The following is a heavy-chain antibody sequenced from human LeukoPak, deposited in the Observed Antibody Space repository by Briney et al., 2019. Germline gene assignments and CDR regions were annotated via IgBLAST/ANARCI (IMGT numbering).Heavy chain of an antibody. Sequence: GGPLRLPCAASGFTLSCYWMSGVPQAPGKGLEGVANIKQEGSKTYSVHSVKGRFTISRANAQNPLYPQINTRRPQNRPVFYCARDTPPDYYDGSGQDAFDIWGEGTMVTVSS. CDR2: IKQEGSKT. CDR3: ARDTPPDYYDGSGQDAFDI. V-gene: IGHV3-7*01. J-gene: IGHJ3*02. D-gene: IGHD3-22*01. CDR1: GFTLSCYW.